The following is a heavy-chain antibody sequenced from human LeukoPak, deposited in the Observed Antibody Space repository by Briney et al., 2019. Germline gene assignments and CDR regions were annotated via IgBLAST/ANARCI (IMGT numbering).Heavy chain of an antibody. CDR2: ISGSGGST. Sequence: GGSLRLSCAASGFTSSSYAMSWVRQAPGKGLEWVSAISGSGGSTYYADSVKGRFTISRDNSKNTLYLQMNSLRAEDTAVYYCAKSLWFGELLFDYWGQGTLVTVSS. D-gene: IGHD3-10*01. CDR3: AKSLWFGELLFDY. CDR1: GFTSSSYA. V-gene: IGHV3-23*01. J-gene: IGHJ4*02.